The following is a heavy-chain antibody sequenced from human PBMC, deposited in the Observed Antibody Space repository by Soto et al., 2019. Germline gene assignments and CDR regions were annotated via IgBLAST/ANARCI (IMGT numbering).Heavy chain of an antibody. CDR3: ARDRDSSSSWGYFDY. V-gene: IGHV4-31*03. CDR1: GGSISSGGYY. J-gene: IGHJ4*02. Sequence: QVQLQESGPGLVKPSQTLSLTCTVSGGSISSGGYYWSWIRQHPGKGLEWIGYIYYSGSTYYNPSPKSRVTISVDTSKNQFSLKLSSVTAADTAVYYCARDRDSSSSWGYFDYWGQGTLVTVSS. D-gene: IGHD6-13*01. CDR2: IYYSGST.